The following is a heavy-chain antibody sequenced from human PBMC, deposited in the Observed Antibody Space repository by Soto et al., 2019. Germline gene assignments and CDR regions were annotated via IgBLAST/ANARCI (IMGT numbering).Heavy chain of an antibody. J-gene: IGHJ6*02. D-gene: IGHD3-3*01. V-gene: IGHV1-69*06. CDR3: ARGDFWSGYYRWGQGPNYYYYGMDV. CDR2: IIPIFGTA. Sequence: SVKVSCKASGGTFSSYAISWVRQAPGQGLEWMGGIIPIFGTANYAQKFQGRVTITADKSTSTAYMELSSLRSDDTAVYYCARGDFWSGYYRWGQGPNYYYYGMDVWGQGTTVTVSS. CDR1: GGTFSSYA.